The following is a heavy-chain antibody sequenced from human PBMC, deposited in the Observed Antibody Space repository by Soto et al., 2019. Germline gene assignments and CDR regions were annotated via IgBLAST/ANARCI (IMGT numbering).Heavy chain of an antibody. J-gene: IGHJ4*02. D-gene: IGHD2-2*01. CDR3: ARSTFDY. CDR1: GGSISSSSYY. V-gene: IGHV4-39*01. CDR2: IYYSGST. Sequence: SETLSLTCTVSGGSISSSSYYWGWIRQPPGKGLEWIGSIYYSGSTYYNPSLKSRVTISVDTSKNQFSLKLTSVTAADTAVYYCARSTFDYWGQGTLVTVSS.